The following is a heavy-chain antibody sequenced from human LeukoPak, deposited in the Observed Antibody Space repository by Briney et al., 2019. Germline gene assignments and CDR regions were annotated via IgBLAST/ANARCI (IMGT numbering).Heavy chain of an antibody. CDR3: AKDQTVTAIPPLDY. J-gene: IGHJ4*02. CDR2: ISGSGDST. Sequence: PGGSLRLFCAASGFTFSSYAMSWVRQAPGKGLEWVSAISGSGDSTYYADSVKGRFTISRDNSENTLYLQMNSLRAEDTAVYYCAKDQTVTAIPPLDYWGQGTLVTVSS. V-gene: IGHV3-23*01. D-gene: IGHD4-17*01. CDR1: GFTFSSYA.